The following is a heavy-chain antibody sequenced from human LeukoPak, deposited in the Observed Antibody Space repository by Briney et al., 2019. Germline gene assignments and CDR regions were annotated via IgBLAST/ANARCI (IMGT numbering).Heavy chain of an antibody. CDR3: VRDLGELPTY. D-gene: IGHD1-26*01. V-gene: IGHV3-74*01. Sequence: GGSLRLSCAASGFTFSSYWMYWVRQAPGKGLVWVSRISSDGITTNYAGAVKGRFTMSRDNAKNTLFLQMNTLRAEDTAVYFCVRDLGELPTYWGQGTLVTVSS. CDR1: GFTFSSYW. J-gene: IGHJ4*02. CDR2: ISSDGITT.